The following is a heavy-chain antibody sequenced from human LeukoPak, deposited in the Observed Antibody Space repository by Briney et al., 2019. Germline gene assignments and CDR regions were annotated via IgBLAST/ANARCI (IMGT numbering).Heavy chain of an antibody. V-gene: IGHV1-2*06. CDR2: INPNSGGA. CDR1: GYTFTGYY. D-gene: IGHD6-19*01. J-gene: IGHJ3*02. CDR3: ARGPRLDSSGWYYGAFDI. Sequence: APVKVSCKASGYTFTGYYIHWVRQAPGQGLEWMGRINPNSGGADYAQKFQGRVSMTRDTSISTAYMELSSLRSDDTAVYYCARGPRLDSSGWYYGAFDIWGQGTMVTVS.